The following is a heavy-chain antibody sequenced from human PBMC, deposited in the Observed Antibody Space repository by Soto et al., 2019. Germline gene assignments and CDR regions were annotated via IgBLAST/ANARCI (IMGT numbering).Heavy chain of an antibody. J-gene: IGHJ4*02. CDR2: ISSNGGPT. CDR3: VKDRWIDS. Sequence: GGSLRLSCSASGFIFSSYAMHWVRQVPGKGLQYVSSISSNGGPTYYTDSVRGRFTISRDNSKNTLYLQMNSLRAEDTAIYYCVKDRWIDSWGKGTLVTGSS. CDR1: GFIFSSYA. D-gene: IGHD2-15*01. V-gene: IGHV3-64D*06.